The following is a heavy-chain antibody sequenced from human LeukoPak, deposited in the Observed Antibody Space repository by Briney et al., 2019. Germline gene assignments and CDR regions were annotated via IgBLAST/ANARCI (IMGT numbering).Heavy chain of an antibody. Sequence: ASVKVSCKASGYTFTGHYMHWVRQAPGQGLEWVGRINPNSGGTNYAQKFQGRVTMTRDTSISTAYMELSRLRSDDTAVYYCARISTVEMATITIFDYWGQGTLVTVSS. D-gene: IGHD5-24*01. V-gene: IGHV1-2*06. J-gene: IGHJ4*02. CDR3: ARISTVEMATITIFDY. CDR1: GYTFTGHY. CDR2: INPNSGGT.